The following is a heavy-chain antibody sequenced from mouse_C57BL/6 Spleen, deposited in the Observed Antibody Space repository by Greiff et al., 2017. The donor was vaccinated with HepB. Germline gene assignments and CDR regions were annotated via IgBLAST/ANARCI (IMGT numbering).Heavy chain of an antibody. V-gene: IGHV1-62-2*01. CDR1: GYTFTEYT. CDR2: FYPGSGSI. Sequence: QVQLQQSGAELVKPGASVKLFCKASGYTFTEYTIHWVKQRSGQGLEWIGWFYPGSGSIKYNEKFKDKATLTADKSSSTVYMELSRLTSEDSAVYFCARHVPYGSSPHWYFDVWGTGTTVTVSS. J-gene: IGHJ1*03. CDR3: ARHVPYGSSPHWYFDV. D-gene: IGHD1-1*01.